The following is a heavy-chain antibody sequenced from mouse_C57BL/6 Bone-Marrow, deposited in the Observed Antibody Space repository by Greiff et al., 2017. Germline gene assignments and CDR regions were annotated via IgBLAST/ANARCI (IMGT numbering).Heavy chain of an antibody. CDR3: ASSVFGMDY. CDR1: GYAFSSYW. Sequence: LVESGAELVKPGASVKISCKASGYAFSSYWMNWVKQRPGKGLEWIGQIYPGDGDTNYNGKFKGKATLTADKSSSTAYMLHSRLTAEDSAVYFCASSVFGMDYWGQGTSVTVSS. CDR2: IYPGDGDT. V-gene: IGHV1-80*01. J-gene: IGHJ4*01.